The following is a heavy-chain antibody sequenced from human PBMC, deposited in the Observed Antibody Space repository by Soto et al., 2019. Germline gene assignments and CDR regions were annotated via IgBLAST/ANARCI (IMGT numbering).Heavy chain of an antibody. D-gene: IGHD3-10*01. J-gene: IGHJ4*02. CDR2: INHSGST. CDR1: GGSFSGYY. V-gene: IGHV4-34*01. CDR3: AREEITMVRGVIRPNYFDY. Sequence: LSLTCAVYGGSFSGYYWSWIRQPPGKGLEWIGEINHSGSTNYNPSLKSRVTISVDTSKNQFSLKLSSVTAADTAVYYCAREEITMVRGVIRPNYFDYWGQGTLVTVSS.